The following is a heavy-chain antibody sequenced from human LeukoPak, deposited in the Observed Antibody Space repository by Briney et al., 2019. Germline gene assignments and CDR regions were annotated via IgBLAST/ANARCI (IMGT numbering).Heavy chain of an antibody. CDR3: ARDGIAAAGADAFDI. CDR2: IKQDGSEK. CDR1: GFTFSSYW. V-gene: IGHV3-7*01. D-gene: IGHD6-13*01. J-gene: IGHJ3*02. Sequence: GGSLRLSCAASGFTFSSYWMSWVRQAPGKGLEWVANIKQDGSEKYYVDSVKGRFTISRDNAKNSLYLQMNSLRAEDTAVYYCARDGIAAAGADAFDIWGQGTMVTVSS.